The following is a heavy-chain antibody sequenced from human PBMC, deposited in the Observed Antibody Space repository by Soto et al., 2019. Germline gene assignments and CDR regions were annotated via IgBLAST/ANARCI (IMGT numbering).Heavy chain of an antibody. Sequence: SETLSLTCTVSGGSVSSGSYYWSWIRQPPGKGLEWIGYIYYSGSTNYNPSLKSRVTISVDTSKNQFSLKLSSVTAADTAVYYCARAIVVVVAATQTDLFDYWGQGTLVTVSS. D-gene: IGHD2-15*01. CDR1: GGSVSSGSYY. J-gene: IGHJ4*02. V-gene: IGHV4-61*01. CDR3: ARAIVVVVAATQTDLFDY. CDR2: IYYSGST.